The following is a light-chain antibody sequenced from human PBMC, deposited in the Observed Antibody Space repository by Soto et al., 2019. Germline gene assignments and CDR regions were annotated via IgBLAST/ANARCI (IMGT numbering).Light chain of an antibody. Sequence: SYELTQPPSVSVAPGRTARITCGGNNMGSKSVHWYQQKPGQAPVLVVYDDSDRPSGIPERFSGSNSGNTATLTISRVEAGDEADYYCQAWDSSSDHVVFGGGTQLTVL. CDR2: DDS. CDR3: QAWDSSSDHVV. CDR1: NMGSKS. V-gene: IGLV3-21*02. J-gene: IGLJ2*01.